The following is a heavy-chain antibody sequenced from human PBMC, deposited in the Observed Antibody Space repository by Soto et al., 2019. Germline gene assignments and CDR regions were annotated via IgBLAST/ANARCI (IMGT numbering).Heavy chain of an antibody. J-gene: IGHJ5*02. CDR2: IPYDGSNK. CDR3: AKRHHGPFDP. CDR1: GFTFSSYG. V-gene: IGHV3-30*18. Sequence: LRLSCAASGFTFSSYGMHWVRQAPGKGLEWVAVIPYDGSNKYYADSVKGRFTISRDNSKNTLYLQMNSLRAEDTAVYYCAKRHHGPFDPWGQGTLVTVSS.